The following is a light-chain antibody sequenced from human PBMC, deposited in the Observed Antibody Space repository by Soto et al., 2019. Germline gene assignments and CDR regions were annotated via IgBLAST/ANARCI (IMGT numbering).Light chain of an antibody. CDR3: QQYDNWPPLT. Sequence: EVLMTQSPATLSLSPGERATLSCRASQSVSSNLAWYQQRRGQAPRRLIYGASSRATGIPARFSGSGSGTEFTLTISSLQSEDFAVYDGQQYDNWPPLTFGGGTKVEIK. V-gene: IGKV3D-15*01. CDR2: GAS. J-gene: IGKJ4*01. CDR1: QSVSSN.